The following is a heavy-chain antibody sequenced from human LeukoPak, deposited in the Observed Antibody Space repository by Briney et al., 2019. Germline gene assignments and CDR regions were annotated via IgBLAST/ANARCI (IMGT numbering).Heavy chain of an antibody. V-gene: IGHV4-59*01. J-gene: IGHJ4*02. D-gene: IGHD6-19*01. CDR1: GGSISSYY. Sequence: SETLSLTCTVSGGSISSYYWSWIRQPPGKGLEWIGYIYYSGSTNYNPSLKSRVTISVDTSKNQFSLKLSSVTVADTAVYYCARDSGSGWSAFDYWGQGTLVTVSS. CDR2: IYYSGST. CDR3: ARDSGSGWSAFDY.